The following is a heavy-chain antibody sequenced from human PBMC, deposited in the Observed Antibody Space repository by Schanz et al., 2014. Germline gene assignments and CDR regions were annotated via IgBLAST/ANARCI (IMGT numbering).Heavy chain of an antibody. J-gene: IGHJ4*02. Sequence: EVQLVESGGGLVQPGGSLRLSCAGSGFTFSSYSMNWVRQAPGRGLEWVSSISPSSSYIYYADSVKGRFTISRDNAKNSLYLQMNSLRAEDTAVYYCARDLNRCGGDCYSGWGQGTLVTVSS. V-gene: IGHV3-21*01. CDR2: ISPSSSYI. CDR1: GFTFSSYS. CDR3: ARDLNRCGGDCYSG. D-gene: IGHD2-21*02.